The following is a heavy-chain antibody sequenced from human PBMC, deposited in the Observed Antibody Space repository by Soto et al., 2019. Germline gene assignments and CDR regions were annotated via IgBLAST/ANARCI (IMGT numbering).Heavy chain of an antibody. J-gene: IGHJ4*02. CDR3: AKGGTAVSKGKYYFDY. D-gene: IGHD4-17*01. Sequence: EVQLLESGGGLVQPGESLRLSCAASGFIFSSFAMSWVRQAPGKELEWVAAISGSGGSTYYADSVKGRFSISRDSSKNTIYVQMNSLRAEDTAVYYCAKGGTAVSKGKYYFDYWGQGTLVTVSS. V-gene: IGHV3-23*01. CDR2: ISGSGGST. CDR1: GFIFSSFA.